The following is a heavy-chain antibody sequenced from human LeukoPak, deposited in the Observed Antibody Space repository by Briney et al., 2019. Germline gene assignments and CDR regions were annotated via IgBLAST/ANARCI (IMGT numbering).Heavy chain of an antibody. CDR2: MNPNSGNT. V-gene: IGHV1-8*01. CDR3: ATDHIAAAGTDYYGMDV. CDR1: GYTFTSYD. J-gene: IGHJ6*02. D-gene: IGHD6-13*01. Sequence: ASVKVSCKASGYTFTSYDINWVRQATGQGLEWMGWMNPNSGNTGYAQKFQGRVTMTRNTSISTAYMELSSLRSEDTAVYYCATDHIAAAGTDYYGMDVWGQGTTVTVSS.